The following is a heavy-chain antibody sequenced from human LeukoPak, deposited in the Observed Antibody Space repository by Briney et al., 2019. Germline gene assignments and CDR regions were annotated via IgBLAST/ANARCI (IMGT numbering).Heavy chain of an antibody. CDR2: ISGSGGST. J-gene: IGHJ6*03. D-gene: IGHD2-21*02. Sequence: GGSLRLSCAASGFTFSSYAMSWVRQAPGKGLEWVSAISGSGGSTYYADSVKGRFTISRDNSKNTLYLQMNSLRAEDTAVYYCAKGTAILGYYYYMDVWGKGTTVTISS. V-gene: IGHV3-23*01. CDR1: GFTFSSYA. CDR3: AKGTAILGYYYYMDV.